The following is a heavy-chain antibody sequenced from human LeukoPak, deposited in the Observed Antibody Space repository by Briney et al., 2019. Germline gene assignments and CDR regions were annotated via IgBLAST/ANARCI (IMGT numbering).Heavy chain of an antibody. CDR2: INQDGSEK. J-gene: IGHJ4*02. V-gene: IGHV3-7*01. CDR1: GLTFSSYW. D-gene: IGHD6-19*01. Sequence: GGSLRLSCAGYGLTFSSYWMSWVRQAPGKGLEWVANINQDGSEKYYVDSVKGRFTISRDNAKNSLYLQMNSLRVEDTAVYYCARRRAVAFDYWGQGTLVTVSS. CDR3: ARRRAVAFDY.